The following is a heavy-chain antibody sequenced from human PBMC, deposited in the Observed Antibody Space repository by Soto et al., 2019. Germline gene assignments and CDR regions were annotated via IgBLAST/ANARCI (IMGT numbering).Heavy chain of an antibody. Sequence: GGSLRLSCAASGFTFSSYGMHWVRQAPGKGLEWVAIISFDGNNKYYSDSVKGRFTISRDNSKNMVFLQMNSLRPEDTAVYYCVKPKEHFYDSSPGETWGQGTPVTVSS. CDR1: GFTFSSYG. CDR2: ISFDGNNK. CDR3: VKPKEHFYDSSPGET. J-gene: IGHJ5*02. D-gene: IGHD3-22*01. V-gene: IGHV3-30*18.